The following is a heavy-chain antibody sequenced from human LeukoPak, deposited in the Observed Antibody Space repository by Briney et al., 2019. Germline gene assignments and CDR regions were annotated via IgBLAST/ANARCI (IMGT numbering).Heavy chain of an antibody. Sequence: ASVKVSCKTSGYTFTSYDINWVRQATGQGLEWMGWMNPNSGYTDYAQKFQGRVTMTRNTSINTAYMELSSLKSEDTAVYYCARADSGSYPNWFDPWGQGTLVTVSS. CDR1: GYTFTSYD. J-gene: IGHJ5*02. D-gene: IGHD1-26*01. CDR2: MNPNSGYT. V-gene: IGHV1-8*01. CDR3: ARADSGSYPNWFDP.